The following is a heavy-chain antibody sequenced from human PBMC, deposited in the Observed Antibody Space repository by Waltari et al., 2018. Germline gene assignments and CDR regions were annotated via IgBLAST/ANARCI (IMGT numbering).Heavy chain of an antibody. CDR2: IVGRGATT. J-gene: IGHJ4*02. CDR1: ELTFSNYV. CDR3: ATLNNQPWV. V-gene: IGHV3-23*01. D-gene: IGHD7-27*01. Sequence: EVQLLESGGGLVQPGGSLRLSCAASELTFSNYVMSWVRQAPGKGLEWVSAIVGRGATTYYADSVKGRFTISRDNSKNTLYLQMNSLRGEDTAVYYCATLNNQPWVWGQGTLVTVSS.